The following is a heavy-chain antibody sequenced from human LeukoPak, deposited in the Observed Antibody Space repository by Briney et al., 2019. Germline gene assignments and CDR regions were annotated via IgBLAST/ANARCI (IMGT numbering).Heavy chain of an antibody. V-gene: IGHV3-48*03. D-gene: IGHD6-13*01. J-gene: IGHJ4*02. CDR2: ISSSGSTI. Sequence: PGGSLRLSCAASGFTFTSYDMNWVRPAPGKGLEWVSYISSSGSTIYYADSVKGRFTISRDSAENSLYLQMNSLRAEDTAVYYCARHSSSWIDYWGQGTLVTVSS. CDR3: ARHSSSWIDY. CDR1: GFTFTSYD.